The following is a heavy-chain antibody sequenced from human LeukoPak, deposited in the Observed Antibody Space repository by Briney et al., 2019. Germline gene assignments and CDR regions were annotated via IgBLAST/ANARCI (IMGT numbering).Heavy chain of an antibody. V-gene: IGHV4-59*02. Sequence: SETLSLTCTVSGGSVSNYYWSWIRQSPGKGLEWIGYIYYTETSYNPSLKSRVTISADTSKNQFSLKLYSVTAADTAVYYCARDVRDSSGFYLRAFDYWGQGTLVTVSS. CDR3: ARDVRDSSGFYLRAFDY. CDR1: GGSVSNYY. J-gene: IGHJ4*02. D-gene: IGHD3-22*01. CDR2: IYYTET.